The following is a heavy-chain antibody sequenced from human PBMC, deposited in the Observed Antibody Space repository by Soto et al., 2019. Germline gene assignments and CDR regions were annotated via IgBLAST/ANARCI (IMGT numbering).Heavy chain of an antibody. CDR1: GGSISSGDYY. CDR3: ARALYCISTSCYDGNWFDP. V-gene: IGHV4-30-4*01. CDR2: IYYSGST. Sequence: PSETLSLTCTVSGGSISSGDYYWSWIRQPPGKGLEWIGYIYYSGSTYYNPSLKSRVTISVDTSKNQFSLKLSSVTAADTAVYYCARALYCISTSCYDGNWFDPWGQGTLVTVSS. J-gene: IGHJ5*02. D-gene: IGHD2-2*01.